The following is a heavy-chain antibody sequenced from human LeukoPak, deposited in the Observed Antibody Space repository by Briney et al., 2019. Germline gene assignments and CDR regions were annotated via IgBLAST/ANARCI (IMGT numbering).Heavy chain of an antibody. J-gene: IGHJ6*03. CDR2: IRSKAYGGTT. D-gene: IGHD5-12*01. Sequence: PGGSLRLSCTASGFTFGDYAMSWVRQAPGKGLEWVGFIRSKAYGGTTEYAASVKGRFTISRDDSKSIAYLQMNSLKTEDTAVYFCARDRLVAGCYYYMDVWGKGTTVTVSS. V-gene: IGHV3-49*04. CDR3: ARDRLVAGCYYYMDV. CDR1: GFTFGDYA.